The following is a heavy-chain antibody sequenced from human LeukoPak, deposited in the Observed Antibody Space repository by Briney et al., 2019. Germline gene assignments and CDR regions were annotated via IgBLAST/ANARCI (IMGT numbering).Heavy chain of an antibody. CDR2: IYYDDDE. CDR1: GFSLTSSGVS. CDR3: AHRPKYSYGWGGFDY. Sequence: SGPTLVNPTQTLTLTCTFSGFSLTSSGVSVGWIRQPPGKALEWLALIYYDDDERYSPSLKSRLAITKDTSKNQVVLITTNMDPVDTATYYCAHRPKYSYGWGGFDYWGQGTLVTVSS. D-gene: IGHD5-18*01. V-gene: IGHV2-5*02. J-gene: IGHJ4*02.